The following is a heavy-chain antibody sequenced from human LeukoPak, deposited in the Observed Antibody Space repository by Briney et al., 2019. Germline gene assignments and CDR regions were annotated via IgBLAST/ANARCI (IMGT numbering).Heavy chain of an antibody. CDR3: ARDLYYYGSGRDYYMDV. Sequence: GASVKVSCKASGYTFTSYYMHRVRQAPGQGLEWMGIINPSGGSTSYAQKFQGRVTMTRDMSTSTVYMELSSLRSEDTAVYYCARDLYYYGSGRDYYMDVWGKGTTVTISS. CDR1: GYTFTSYY. D-gene: IGHD3-10*01. V-gene: IGHV1-46*01. CDR2: INPSGGST. J-gene: IGHJ6*03.